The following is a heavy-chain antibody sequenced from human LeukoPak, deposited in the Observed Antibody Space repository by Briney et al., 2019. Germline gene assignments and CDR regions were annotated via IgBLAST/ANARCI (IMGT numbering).Heavy chain of an antibody. J-gene: IGHJ4*02. D-gene: IGHD1-26*01. CDR1: GFSLSTSGVR. Sequence: SGPALVKPTQTLTLTCTFSGFSLSTSGVRVTWIRQPPGKALEWLARIDWDDDKYYSTSVKTRLTISKDTSKNQVVLTMTNMDPVDTATYYCARNYGGSFYFDYWGQGTLVTVSS. V-gene: IGHV2-70*04. CDR3: ARNYGGSFYFDY. CDR2: IDWDDDK.